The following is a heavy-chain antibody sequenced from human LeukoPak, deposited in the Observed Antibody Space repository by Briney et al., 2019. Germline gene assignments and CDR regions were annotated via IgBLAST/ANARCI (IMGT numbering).Heavy chain of an antibody. CDR1: GFTFSSYA. Sequence: GGSLRLSCAASGFTFSSYAMSWVRQAPGKGLEWVSAISGSGGSTYYADSVKGRFTISRDNSKSTLYLQMNSLRAEDTAVYYCAKYCGGDCFFAEYFQHWGQGTLVTVSS. J-gene: IGHJ1*01. CDR3: AKYCGGDCFFAEYFQH. V-gene: IGHV3-23*01. CDR2: ISGSGGST. D-gene: IGHD2-21*02.